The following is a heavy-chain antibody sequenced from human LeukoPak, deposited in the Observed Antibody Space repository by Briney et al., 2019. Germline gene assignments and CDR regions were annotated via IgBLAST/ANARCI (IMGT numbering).Heavy chain of an antibody. CDR3: AKDMMAIVGGTTSAFDM. CDR2: INWNSGSI. CDR1: GFTFYDYA. D-gene: IGHD1-26*01. Sequence: PGGSLRLSCAASGFTFYDYAMHWVRQAPGKGLEWVSGINWNSGSIDYAESVKGRFTISRDNAKNSLYLQMNSLRAEDTALYYCAKDMMAIVGGTTSAFDMWGQGTMVTVSS. J-gene: IGHJ3*02. V-gene: IGHV3-9*01.